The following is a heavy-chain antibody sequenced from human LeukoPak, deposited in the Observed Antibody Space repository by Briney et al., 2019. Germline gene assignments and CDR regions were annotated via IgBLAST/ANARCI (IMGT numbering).Heavy chain of an antibody. Sequence: SGGSLRLSCAASGFTFSSYSMNWVRQAPGKGLEWVSVIYSGGSTYYADSVKGRFTISRDNSKNTLYLQMNSLRAEDTAVYYCAREIGRGYSFWGGQGTLVTVSS. D-gene: IGHD5-18*01. J-gene: IGHJ4*02. CDR2: IYSGGST. CDR1: GFTFSSYS. CDR3: AREIGRGYSFW. V-gene: IGHV3-66*01.